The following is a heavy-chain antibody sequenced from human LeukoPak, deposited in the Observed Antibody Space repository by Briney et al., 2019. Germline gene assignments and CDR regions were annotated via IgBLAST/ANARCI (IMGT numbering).Heavy chain of an antibody. D-gene: IGHD6-19*01. V-gene: IGHV4-34*01. CDR2: INHGGGT. J-gene: IGHJ4*02. CDR3: ARDTTPYSSGWYDY. Sequence: SETLSLTCAVYGGSFSGYYWSWIRQPPGKGLEWIGEINHGGGTNYNPSLKSRVTISVDTSKNQFSLKLSSVTAADTAVYFCARDTTPYSSGWYDYWGQGTLVTVSS. CDR1: GGSFSGYY.